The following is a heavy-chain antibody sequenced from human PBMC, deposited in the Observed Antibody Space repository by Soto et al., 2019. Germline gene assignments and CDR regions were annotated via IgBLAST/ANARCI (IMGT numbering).Heavy chain of an antibody. CDR1: GFIFSSDG. D-gene: IGHD1-26*01. J-gene: IGHJ4*02. CDR3: AKDLRFLSGSYTIGY. V-gene: IGHV3-30*18. CDR2: ISYDGSNK. Sequence: GGSLILSCAASGFIFSSDGMHWVRQAPGKGLEWVAVISYDGSNKYYADSVKGRFAISRDNSKHTLYLQMNSLRAEDTAVYYCAKDLRFLSGSYTIGYWGQGTLVTVSS.